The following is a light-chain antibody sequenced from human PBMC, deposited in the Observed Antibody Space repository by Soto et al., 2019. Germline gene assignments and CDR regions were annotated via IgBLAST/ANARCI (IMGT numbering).Light chain of an antibody. J-gene: IGKJ2*01. CDR3: QQSNNWPYT. CDR1: QSVSTN. V-gene: IGKV3-15*01. Sequence: EIVLTQSPGTLSVSPGERVNLSCRASQSVSTNLAWFQQKPGQAPRLLIYGASTRATGIPARFSGSGSGTEFTLTINSLQSEDLAVYYCQQSNNWPYTFGQGTKLEV. CDR2: GAS.